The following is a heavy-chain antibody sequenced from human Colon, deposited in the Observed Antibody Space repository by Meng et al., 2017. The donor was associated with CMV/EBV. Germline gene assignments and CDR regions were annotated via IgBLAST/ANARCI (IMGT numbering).Heavy chain of an antibody. CDR2: IYYSGST. D-gene: IGHD3-10*01. V-gene: IGHV4-59*01. Sequence: GSLRLSCTVSGGSISSYYWSWIRQPPRKGLEWIGYIYYSGSTNYNPSLKSRVTISVDTSKNQFSLKLSSLTAADTAVYYCATAKQGTFDYWGQGTLVTVSS. J-gene: IGHJ4*02. CDR1: GGSISSYY. CDR3: ATAKQGTFDY.